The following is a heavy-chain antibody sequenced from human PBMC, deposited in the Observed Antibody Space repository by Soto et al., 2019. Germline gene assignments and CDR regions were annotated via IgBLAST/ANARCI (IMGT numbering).Heavy chain of an antibody. Sequence: PGGALGVCCAASGVTVSSYWMSWVRQAPGKGLEWVANIKQDGSEKYYVDSVKGRFTISRDNAKNSLYLQMNSLRAEDTAVYYCAREAGMGKGYSYGYYGMDVWGQGTTVPVSS. CDR2: IKQDGSEK. V-gene: IGHV3-7*03. J-gene: IGHJ6*02. D-gene: IGHD5-18*01. CDR3: AREAGMGKGYSYGYYGMDV. CDR1: GVTVSSYW.